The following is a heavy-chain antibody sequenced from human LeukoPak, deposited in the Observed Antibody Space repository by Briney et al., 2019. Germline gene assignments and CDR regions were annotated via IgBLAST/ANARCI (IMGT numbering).Heavy chain of an antibody. V-gene: IGHV3-30*02. CDR3: ANDALRFTTSGVHMDL. CDR1: GFTFSQYG. J-gene: IGHJ4*02. CDR2: IRSYATYE. Sequence: PGGSLRLSCAASGFTFSQYGIHWVRQAPGKGLGWVAFIRSYATYEFYADPVRGRVTFSINNSKNTVNLQMNRLRPEDTAMYYCANDALRFTTSGVHMDLWGQGTLVTVSS. D-gene: IGHD3-3*01.